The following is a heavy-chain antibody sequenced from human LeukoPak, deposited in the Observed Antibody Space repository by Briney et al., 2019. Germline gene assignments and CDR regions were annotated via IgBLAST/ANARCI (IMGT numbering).Heavy chain of an antibody. CDR3: AGGGEAARSLAY. CDR1: GFTLSSYA. CDR2: IYNGGTT. Sequence: GGSLRLSCVASGFTLSSYAMNWVRQAPGKGLEWVSVIYNGGTTYYADSVKGRFTISRDNSKSTLFVYLQMNSLRTDDTALYYCAGGGEAARSLAYWGQGALVTVSS. D-gene: IGHD6-6*01. J-gene: IGHJ4*02. V-gene: IGHV3-66*02.